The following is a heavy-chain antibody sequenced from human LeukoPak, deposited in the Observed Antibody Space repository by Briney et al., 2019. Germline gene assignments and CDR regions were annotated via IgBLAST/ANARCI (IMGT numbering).Heavy chain of an antibody. CDR1: GFTFSSYW. D-gene: IGHD3-3*01. Sequence: GGSLRLSCAASGFTFSSYWMSWVRQAPGKGLEWVSAISGSGGSTYYADSVKGRFTISRDNSKNTLYLQMNSLRAEDTAVYYCAKDAPDYDFWSGSTAYYFDYWGQGTLVTVSS. J-gene: IGHJ4*02. CDR3: AKDAPDYDFWSGSTAYYFDY. CDR2: ISGSGGST. V-gene: IGHV3-23*01.